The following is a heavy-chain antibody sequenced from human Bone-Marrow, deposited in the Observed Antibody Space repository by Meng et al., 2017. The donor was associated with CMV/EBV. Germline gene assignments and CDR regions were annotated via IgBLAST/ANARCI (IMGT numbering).Heavy chain of an antibody. CDR1: FTFSSYA. J-gene: IGHJ2*01. Sequence: FTFSSYAMTWVRQAPGKGLEWVSGISGSGGSTYYADSVKGRFTISRDNSKNTLFLQMNGLRAEDTAVYYCAKGGAAAAAGSYWYFDLWGRGTLVTVSS. D-gene: IGHD6-13*01. V-gene: IGHV3-23*01. CDR3: AKGGAAAAAGSYWYFDL. CDR2: ISGSGGST.